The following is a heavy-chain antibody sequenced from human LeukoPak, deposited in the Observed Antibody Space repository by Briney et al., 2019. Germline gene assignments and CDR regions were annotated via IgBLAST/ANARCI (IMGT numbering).Heavy chain of an antibody. V-gene: IGHV3-23*01. Sequence: GGSLRLSCAASGFTFSSYEMNWVRQAPGKGLEWVSAISGSGDNTYYADSVKGRFTVSRDNSKNTLYVQMKSLRAEDTAVYYCARIKEVIPIFGSKRGSWYFDLWGRGTLVTVSS. D-gene: IGHD3-3*01. CDR2: ISGSGDNT. CDR3: ARIKEVIPIFGSKRGSWYFDL. J-gene: IGHJ2*01. CDR1: GFTFSSYE.